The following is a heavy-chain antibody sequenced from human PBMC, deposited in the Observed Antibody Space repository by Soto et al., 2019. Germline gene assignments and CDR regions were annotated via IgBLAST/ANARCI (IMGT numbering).Heavy chain of an antibody. Sequence: QVQLQQWGAGLLKPSETLSLTCAVYGGSFSPFYWSWIRQPPGKGLERIGEINHSGSTNYNPSLKSRVTISVDTSKNQFSLKLSSVTAAVTAMYYCARGRDYWGQGTLVTVSS. CDR1: GGSFSPFY. CDR2: INHSGST. CDR3: ARGRDY. V-gene: IGHV4-34*01. J-gene: IGHJ4*02.